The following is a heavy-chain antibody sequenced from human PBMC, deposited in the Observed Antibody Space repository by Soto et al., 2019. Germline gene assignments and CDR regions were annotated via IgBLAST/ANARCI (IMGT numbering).Heavy chain of an antibody. CDR2: IIPLCGTP. V-gene: IGHV1-69*01. Sequence: QVQLVQSGAEVKKPGSSLKVSCKTSGDTFSTAGINWVRQGPGQGLAWMGGIIPLCGTPKYARKFQGRVSSTADDSATTTYLELSGLSADDTSIYYCATVSTSICGGGNCYRLDSYFDSLGPGSQVVVSS. J-gene: IGHJ4*03. CDR3: ATVSTSICGGGNCYRLDSYFDS. D-gene: IGHD2-21*01. CDR1: GDTFSTAG.